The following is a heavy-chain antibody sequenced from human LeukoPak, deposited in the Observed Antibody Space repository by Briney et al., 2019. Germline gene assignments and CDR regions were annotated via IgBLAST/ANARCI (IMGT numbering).Heavy chain of an antibody. D-gene: IGHD6-19*01. V-gene: IGHV4-39*01. CDR3: ARQIKPSSGWYLNWFDP. CDR2: IYYSGST. Sequence: SETLSLTCTVPGGSISSSSYYWGWIRQPPGKGLEWIGSIYYSGSTYYNPSLKSRVTISVDTSKNQFSLKLSSVTAADTAVYYCARQIKPSSGWYLNWFDPWGQGTLVTVSS. J-gene: IGHJ5*02. CDR1: GGSISSSSYY.